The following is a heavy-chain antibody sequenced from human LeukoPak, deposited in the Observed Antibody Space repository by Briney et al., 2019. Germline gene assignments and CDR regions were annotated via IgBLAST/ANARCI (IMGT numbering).Heavy chain of an antibody. V-gene: IGHV3-23*01. CDR1: GFTFSTYA. CDR2: ISRSGDNT. D-gene: IGHD5-18*01. J-gene: IGHJ4*02. Sequence: GGSLRLSCSASGFTFSTYAMGWVRQAPGKGLEWVAGISRSGDNTYYADSVKGRFTISRDNSKNTLYLQMNSLRSEDTAVYYCAKVPTSFYTASWGFDNWGQGTLVTVSS. CDR3: AKVPTSFYTASWGFDN.